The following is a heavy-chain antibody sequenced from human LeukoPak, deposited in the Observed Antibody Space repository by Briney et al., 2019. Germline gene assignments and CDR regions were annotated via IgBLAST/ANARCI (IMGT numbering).Heavy chain of an antibody. CDR1: GYTFTSYG. V-gene: IGHV1-18*01. CDR3: AREYSSGWSSRRGILGDY. J-gene: IGHJ4*02. CDR2: ISAYNGNT. Sequence: GASVKVSCKASGYTFTSYGISWVRQAPGQGLEWMGWISAYNGNTNYAQKLQGRVTMTTDTSTSTAYMELRSLRSDDTAVYYCAREYSSGWSSRRGILGDYWGQGTLVTVSS. D-gene: IGHD6-19*01.